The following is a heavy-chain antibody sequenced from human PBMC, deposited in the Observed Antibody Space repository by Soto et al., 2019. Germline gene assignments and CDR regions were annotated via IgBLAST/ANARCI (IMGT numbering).Heavy chain of an antibody. CDR1: GFTFNNYD. V-gene: IGHV3-48*03. Sequence: PGGSLRLSCAASGFTFNNYDMNWVRQAPGKGLEWVSYISSRGGTRYYADSVNGRFTISRDNTKNSLYLQMNSLRAEDTAVYYCVRNVYNSGWMYNWFDPWGQGTLVIFSS. J-gene: IGHJ5*02. CDR3: VRNVYNSGWMYNWFDP. CDR2: ISSRGGTR. D-gene: IGHD6-19*01.